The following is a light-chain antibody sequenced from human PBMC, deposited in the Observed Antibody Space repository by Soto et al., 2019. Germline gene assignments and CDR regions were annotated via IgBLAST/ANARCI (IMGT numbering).Light chain of an antibody. CDR2: DAS. J-gene: IGKJ1*01. V-gene: IGKV1-16*01. CDR3: QHYNIYSPWT. Sequence: DIQMTQSPSSLSASVGDRVTITCRASQGISNYLAWYQQKPGKAPKLLIYDASSLQSGVPSRFSGSGSGTEFTLTISGLQPDDFATYYCQHYNIYSPWTFGQGTKVDIK. CDR1: QGISNY.